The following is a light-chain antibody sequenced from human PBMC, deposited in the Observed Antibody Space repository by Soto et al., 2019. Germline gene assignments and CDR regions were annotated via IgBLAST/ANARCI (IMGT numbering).Light chain of an antibody. J-gene: IGLJ1*01. CDR1: SSDVGGYNY. CDR2: AVS. CDR3: SSYTTSSTVV. Sequence: QSALTQPRSVSGSPGQSVTISCTGTSSDVGGYNYVSWYQQHPGKAPKLIIYAVSGRPSGVPDRFSGSKSGNTASLTISGLQPEDEADYYCSSYTTSSTVVFGTGTKLTVL. V-gene: IGLV2-11*01.